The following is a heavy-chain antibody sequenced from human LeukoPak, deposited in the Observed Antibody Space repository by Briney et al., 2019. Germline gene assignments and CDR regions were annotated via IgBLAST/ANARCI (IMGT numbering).Heavy chain of an antibody. V-gene: IGHV1-8*03. CDR2: MNPNSGNT. J-gene: IGHJ6*03. Sequence: ASVKVSCKASGYTFTSYDINWVRQATGQGLEWMGWMNPNSGNTGYAQKFQGRVTITRNTSISTAYMELSSLRSEDTAVYYCARSSEGRYYYDSSGYSYFYYYMDVWGKGTTVTISS. D-gene: IGHD3-22*01. CDR1: GYTFTSYD. CDR3: ARSSEGRYYYDSSGYSYFYYYMDV.